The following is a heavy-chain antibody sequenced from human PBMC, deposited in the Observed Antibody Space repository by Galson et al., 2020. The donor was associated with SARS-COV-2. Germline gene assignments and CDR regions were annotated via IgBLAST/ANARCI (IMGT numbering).Heavy chain of an antibody. J-gene: IGHJ6*02. CDR2: IDWDDDK. V-gene: IGHV2-70*01. CDR3: ARIRYDILTGYHYGMDV. CDR1: GFSLSTSGMC. Sequence: SGPTLVKPTQTLTLTCTFSGFSLSTSGMCVSWIRQPPGKALEWLALIDWDDDKYYSTSLKTRLTISKDTSKNQVVLTMTNMDPVDTATYYCARIRYDILTGYHYGMDVWGQWTTVTVSS. D-gene: IGHD3-9*01.